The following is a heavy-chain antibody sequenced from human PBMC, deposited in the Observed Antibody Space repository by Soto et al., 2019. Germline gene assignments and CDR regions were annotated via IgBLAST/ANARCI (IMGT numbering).Heavy chain of an antibody. CDR1: GDSVSSNSAA. V-gene: IGHV6-1*01. J-gene: IGHJ6*02. D-gene: IGHD3-10*01. Sequence: SQTLSLTCAISGDSVSSNSAAWNWIRQSPSRGLEWLGRTYYRSKWYNDYAVSVKSRITINPDTSKNQFSLQLNSVTPEDTAVYYCVLTRVGGSGSKIGYYYYGMDVWGQGTTVTVS. CDR3: VLTRVGGSGSKIGYYYYGMDV. CDR2: TYYRSKWYN.